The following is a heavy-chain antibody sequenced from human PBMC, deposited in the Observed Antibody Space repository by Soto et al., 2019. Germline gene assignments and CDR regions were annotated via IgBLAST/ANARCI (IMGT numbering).Heavy chain of an antibody. CDR3: ARDFGNVLRFLEWLFRVQAYGMDV. CDR1: GYTFTSYG. D-gene: IGHD3-3*01. V-gene: IGHV1-18*01. Sequence: GASVKVSCNASGYTFTSYGISWVRQAPGQGLEWMGWISAYNGNTNYAQKLQGRVTMTTDTSTSTAYMELRSLRSDDTAVYYCARDFGNVLRFLEWLFRVQAYGMDVWGQGTTVTVS. CDR2: ISAYNGNT. J-gene: IGHJ6*02.